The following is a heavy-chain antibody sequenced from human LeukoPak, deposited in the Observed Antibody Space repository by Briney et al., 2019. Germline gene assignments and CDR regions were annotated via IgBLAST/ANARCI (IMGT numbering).Heavy chain of an antibody. J-gene: IGHJ4*02. V-gene: IGHV1-18*04. CDR3: ARDGHRMYYYGGSDYHFDY. CDR1: GYTFTGYY. Sequence: GASVKVSCKASGYTFTGYYMHWVRQAPGQGLEWMGWISAYNGNTNYAQKLQGRVTMTTDTSTSTAYMELRSLRSDDTALYYCARDGHRMYYYGGSDYHFDYWGQGTLVTVSS. D-gene: IGHD3-22*01. CDR2: ISAYNGNT.